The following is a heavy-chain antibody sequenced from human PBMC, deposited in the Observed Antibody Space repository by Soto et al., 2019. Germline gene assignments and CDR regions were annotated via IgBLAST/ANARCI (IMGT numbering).Heavy chain of an antibody. CDR2: ISGSGDAT. CDR3: AVPTGIEVTVPDY. J-gene: IGHJ4*02. CDR1: GFVDRSCP. D-gene: IGHD3-22*01. Sequence: CLRLSCVQSGFVDRSCPMSMDRQTPGKGLQWVSAISGSGDATYYVDSVKGRFTISRDNSKNTLYLQMNSLRAEDTAIYFCAVPTGIEVTVPDYWGRGALVTVS. V-gene: IGHV3-23*01.